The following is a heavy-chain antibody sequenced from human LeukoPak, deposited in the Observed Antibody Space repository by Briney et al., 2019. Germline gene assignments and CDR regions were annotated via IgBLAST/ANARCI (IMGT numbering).Heavy chain of an antibody. CDR3: ARGNSRNRYGGYYDGMDV. CDR2: ARNKANSYTT. D-gene: IGHD5-18*01. V-gene: IGHV3-72*01. Sequence: GGSLRLSCAASGFTFSDHYMDWVRQAPGKGLEWVGRARNKANSYTTEYAASVKGRFTISRDDSKNSLYLQMNSLKTEDTAVYYCARGNSRNRYGGYYDGMDVWGQGTTVTVSS. CDR1: GFTFSDHY. J-gene: IGHJ6*02.